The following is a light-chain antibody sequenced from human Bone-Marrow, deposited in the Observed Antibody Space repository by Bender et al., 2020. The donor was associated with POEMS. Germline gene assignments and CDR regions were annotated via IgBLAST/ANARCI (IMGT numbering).Light chain of an antibody. CDR2: VIF. CDR3: QSFDSSSLSVV. CDR1: SSNIGAGYD. V-gene: IGLV1-40*01. Sequence: QSVLTQPPSVSGAPGQRVTISCTGSSSNIGAGYDVHWYQHLPGTAPKFLISVIFTRPAGVLDRFSGSRSGTSASLAITGLQAEDEADYFCQSFDSSSLSVVFGGGTKLTVL. J-gene: IGLJ2*01.